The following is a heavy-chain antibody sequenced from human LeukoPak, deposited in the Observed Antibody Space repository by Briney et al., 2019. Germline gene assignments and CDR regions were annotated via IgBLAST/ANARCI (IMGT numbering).Heavy chain of an antibody. CDR2: IKSKADGGTT. J-gene: IGHJ6*03. CDR3: VTSTVNTYQYYYYYLGV. D-gene: IGHD4-17*01. V-gene: IGHV3-15*01. CDR1: GFNFNNAW. Sequence: PGGSLRLSCAAFGFNFNNAWMTWVRQAPGRGLAWIGRIKSKADGGTTDYAAPVKDRFNISRNDSKTTLYLQMNTQIAVYTDVYYCVTSTVNTYQYYYYYLGVWGKGTTVTVSS.